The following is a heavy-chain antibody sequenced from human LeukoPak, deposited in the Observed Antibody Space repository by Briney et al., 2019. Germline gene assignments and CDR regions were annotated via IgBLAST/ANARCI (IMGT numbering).Heavy chain of an antibody. CDR2: IYYSGST. J-gene: IGHJ4*02. Sequence: SETLSLTCTVSGGSISSYYWSWIRQPPGKGLEWIGYIYYSGSTNYNPSLKSRVTISVDTSKNQFSLKLSSVTAADTAVYYCAKTSKDLGEDCFDYWGQGTLVTVSS. V-gene: IGHV4-59*01. D-gene: IGHD3-10*01. CDR1: GGSISSYY. CDR3: AKTSKDLGEDCFDY.